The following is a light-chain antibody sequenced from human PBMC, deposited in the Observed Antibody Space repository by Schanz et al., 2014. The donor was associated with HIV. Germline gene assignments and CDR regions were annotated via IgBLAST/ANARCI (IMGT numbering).Light chain of an antibody. J-gene: IGKJ4*01. CDR2: RAS. CDR3: QQCDSVPLT. CDR1: QSIRSY. V-gene: IGKV1-27*01. Sequence: DIQMTQSPSSLSASVGDRVTITCRASQSIRSYLNWYQQKPGTVPELLIYRASTLRSGVPSRFSGSGSGTDFTLTIGSLQPEDFATYYCQQCDSVPLTFGGGTKVE.